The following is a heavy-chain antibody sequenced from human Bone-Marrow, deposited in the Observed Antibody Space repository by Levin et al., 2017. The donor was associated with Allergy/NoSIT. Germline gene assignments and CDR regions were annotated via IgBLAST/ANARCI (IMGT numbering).Heavy chain of an antibody. CDR3: ARWSGTYYDY. CDR2: LYSDGTT. J-gene: IGHJ4*02. Sequence: ETLSLTCAASGFTVTSNFMSWVRQAPGKGLEWVSMLYSDGTTHYTDSVKGRFTISRDNSKNTLFLQMKSLRAEDTAVYYCARWSGTYYDYWGQGTLVTVSS. D-gene: IGHD3-3*01. V-gene: IGHV3-53*01. CDR1: GFTVTSNF.